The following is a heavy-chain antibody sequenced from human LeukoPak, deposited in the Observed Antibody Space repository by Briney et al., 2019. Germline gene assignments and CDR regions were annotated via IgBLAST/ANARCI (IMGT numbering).Heavy chain of an antibody. CDR2: IYSSGNT. CDR1: GGSISSYY. CDR3: ARDSYGSGSYYPYYFDY. V-gene: IGHV4-4*07. D-gene: IGHD3-10*01. J-gene: IGHJ4*02. Sequence: KPSETLSLTCTVSGGSISSYYWNWIRQPAGEGLEWIGRIYSSGNTNYNPSLKSRVTISVDKSRNQFSLKLTSVTAADTAVYYCARDSYGSGSYYPYYFDYWGQGTLVTVSS.